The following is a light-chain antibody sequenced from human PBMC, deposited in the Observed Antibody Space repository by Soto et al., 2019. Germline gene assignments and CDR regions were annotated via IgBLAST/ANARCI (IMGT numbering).Light chain of an antibody. CDR3: SSYTSGSTLGV. Sequence: QSVLTQPASVSGSPGQSITISCTGTSSDVGGYNYVSWYQQHPGKAPKLMIYEVSNRPSGVSYRFSGSKSGNTASLTISGLQAEDEADYYCSSYTSGSTLGVFGTGTKVTVL. J-gene: IGLJ1*01. V-gene: IGLV2-14*01. CDR1: SSDVGGYNY. CDR2: EVS.